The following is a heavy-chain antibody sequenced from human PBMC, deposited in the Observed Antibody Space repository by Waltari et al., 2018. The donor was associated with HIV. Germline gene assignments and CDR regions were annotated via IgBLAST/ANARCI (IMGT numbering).Heavy chain of an antibody. J-gene: IGHJ4*02. Sequence: QVQLVQSGAEVKKPGASVRVSCKAVGYTFSNYQINWVRQATGQGLEWMGWLSPNSWNTGSAQKFQGRLTMTRDTSTGTAYLEMSALTSDDTGIYFCARGTSGTYFDYWGQGTLVAVSS. CDR3: ARGTSGTYFDY. CDR1: GYTFSNYQ. D-gene: IGHD5-12*01. CDR2: LSPNSWNT. V-gene: IGHV1-8*02.